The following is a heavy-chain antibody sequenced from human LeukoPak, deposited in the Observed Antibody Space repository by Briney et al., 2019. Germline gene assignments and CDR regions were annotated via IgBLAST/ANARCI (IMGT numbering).Heavy chain of an antibody. D-gene: IGHD5-18*01. V-gene: IGHV3-48*03. CDR2: ISISGSTI. CDR1: GFTFSSYE. J-gene: IGHJ4*02. CDR3: ARDGWIQLGY. Sequence: GGSLRLSCAASGFTFSSYEMNWVRQAPGKGLEWVSYISISGSTIYHADSVKGRFTIPRDNAKNSLYLQMNSLRAEDTAVYYCARDGWIQLGYWGQGTLVTVSS.